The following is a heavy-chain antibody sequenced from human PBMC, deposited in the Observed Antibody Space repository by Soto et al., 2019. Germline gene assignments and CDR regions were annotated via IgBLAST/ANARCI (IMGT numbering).Heavy chain of an antibody. V-gene: IGHV3-74*03. CDR3: ARVPARGDRQFDS. J-gene: IGHJ4*02. D-gene: IGHD2-21*02. CDR2: ISVDGSST. Sequence: GGSLRLSCTASGFTFNSYWMHWVRQAPGKGLVWVSHISVDGSSTAYAGSVKGRFTISRDNAKNTLYLQMNSLRDDDTAVYYCARVPARGDRQFDSWGQGTLVTVSS. CDR1: GFTFNSYW.